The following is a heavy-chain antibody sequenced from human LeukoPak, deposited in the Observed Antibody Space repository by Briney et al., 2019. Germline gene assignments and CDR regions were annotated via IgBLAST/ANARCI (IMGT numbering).Heavy chain of an antibody. Sequence: PGGSLRLSCAASGFTFSSYEMNWVRQAPGKGLEWVSYISSSGSTIYYADSVKGRFTISRDNAKNSLYLQMNSLRAEDTAVYYCARGAEGVDYYDSSGYYLPRPFDYWGQGTLVTVSS. CDR3: ARGAEGVDYYDSSGYYLPRPFDY. CDR1: GFTFSSYE. J-gene: IGHJ4*02. D-gene: IGHD3-22*01. V-gene: IGHV3-48*03. CDR2: ISSSGSTI.